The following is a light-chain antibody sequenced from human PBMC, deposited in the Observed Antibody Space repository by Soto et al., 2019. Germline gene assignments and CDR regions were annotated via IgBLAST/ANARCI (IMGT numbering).Light chain of an antibody. CDR1: SSDVGLYDY. CDR2: VVS. V-gene: IGLV2-14*01. Sequence: QSALTQPASVSGSPGQSITISCTGTSSDVGLYDYVSWYQQHPGKAPQLMIYVVSNRPSGVSNRFSASKSGNTASLFISGLQAEDEADYYCSSYTSDSSYVFGSGTKLTVL. J-gene: IGLJ1*01. CDR3: SSYTSDSSYV.